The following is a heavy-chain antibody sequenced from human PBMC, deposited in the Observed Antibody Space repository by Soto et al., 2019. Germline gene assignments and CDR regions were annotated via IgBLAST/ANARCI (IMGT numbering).Heavy chain of an antibody. CDR1: GGSIRTYY. CDR3: ASDRSSGWDQGYGMDV. D-gene: IGHD6-19*01. Sequence: SETLSLTCTVSGGSIRTYYWSWIRQPPGKGLEWIGYIYYSGSTSYNPSLKSRVTISVDTSKNQFSLKLRSVTAADTAVSYCASDRSSGWDQGYGMDVWGQGTTVTVSS. V-gene: IGHV4-59*01. J-gene: IGHJ6*02. CDR2: IYYSGST.